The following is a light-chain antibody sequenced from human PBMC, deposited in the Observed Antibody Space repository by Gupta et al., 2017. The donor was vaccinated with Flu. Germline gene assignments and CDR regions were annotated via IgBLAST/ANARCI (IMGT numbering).Light chain of an antibody. Sequence: EIVLTQSPRTLSLSLGERPTLSCKASQRLSAGYLAWYQQKTGQAPRLLMNNTSTSADGISDRFSGSGSEREFAITIIRRVPEDFARYYCQLYDTSPGTFGQGTRVEI. J-gene: IGKJ1*01. CDR1: QRLSAGY. CDR2: NTS. CDR3: QLYDTSPGT. V-gene: IGKV3-20*01.